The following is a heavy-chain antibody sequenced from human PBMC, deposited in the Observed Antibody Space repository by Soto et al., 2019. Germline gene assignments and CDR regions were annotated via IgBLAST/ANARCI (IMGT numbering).Heavy chain of an antibody. V-gene: IGHV4-59*01. D-gene: IGHD2-2*01. CDR1: GGYISSYY. Sequence: PSETLSLTCTVSGGYISSYYWTWIRQPPGKGLEWIGYIYYSGSTNYNPSLKSRVTMSIDTSKNQFSLKLSSATAADTAVYYCARAFGSTMPSLFWGQGTLVTVSS. CDR3: ARAFGSTMPSLF. CDR2: IYYSGST. J-gene: IGHJ4*02.